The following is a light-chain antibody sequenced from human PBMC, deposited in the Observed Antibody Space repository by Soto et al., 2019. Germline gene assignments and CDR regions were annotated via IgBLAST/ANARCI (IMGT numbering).Light chain of an antibody. J-gene: IGKJ1*01. CDR2: DAS. CDR3: QQSYSTPWT. Sequence: DIQMTQSPSTLSASVGDRVTITCRASQNINNWLAWFQQKPGEAPKLLIYDASTLESGVPSRFSGSGSGTDFTLTISSLQPEDFATYYCQQSYSTPWTLGQGTKVDIK. CDR1: QNINNW. V-gene: IGKV1-5*01.